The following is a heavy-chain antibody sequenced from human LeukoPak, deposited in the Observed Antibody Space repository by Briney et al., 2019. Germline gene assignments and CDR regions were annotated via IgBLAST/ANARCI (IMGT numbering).Heavy chain of an antibody. CDR2: IYYSGGT. CDR3: ARSGYDILTGYYEDY. Sequence: PSETLSLTCTVSGGSISISTSIYYWGWIRQPPGKGLEYIGSIYYSGGTYYNPSLKSRVTMSVDTSKNQFSLKLSSVTAADTAVYYCARSGYDILTGYYEDYWGQGTLVTVSS. CDR1: GGSISISTSIYY. V-gene: IGHV4-39*07. J-gene: IGHJ4*02. D-gene: IGHD3-9*01.